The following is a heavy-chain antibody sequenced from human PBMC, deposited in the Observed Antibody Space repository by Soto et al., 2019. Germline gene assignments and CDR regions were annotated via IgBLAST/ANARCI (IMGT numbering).Heavy chain of an antibody. D-gene: IGHD4-17*01. V-gene: IGHV3-72*01. Sequence: EVQLVESGGGLVQPGGSLRLSCAASGFIFSDHYMDWVRQAPGKGPEWVGRITNKAKSYTTDYAASVKGRFTISRDDSKNSVYLQMNSLNTEDTAVYYCARTSYGDRDYWGQGTLVTVSS. CDR1: GFIFSDHY. J-gene: IGHJ4*02. CDR2: ITNKAKSYTT. CDR3: ARTSYGDRDY.